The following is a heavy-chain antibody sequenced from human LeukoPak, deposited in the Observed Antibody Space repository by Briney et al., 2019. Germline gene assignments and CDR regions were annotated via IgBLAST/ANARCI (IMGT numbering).Heavy chain of an antibody. CDR1: GFTFSSYG. J-gene: IGHJ4*02. Sequence: HPGRSLRLSCAASGFTFSSYGMHWVRQAPGKGLEWVAVIWYDGSNKYYADSVKGRFTISRDNSKNTLYLQMNSLRAEDTAVYFCARGGSDTAMAHDYWGQGTLVTVSS. D-gene: IGHD5-18*01. CDR2: IWYDGSNK. CDR3: ARGGSDTAMAHDY. V-gene: IGHV3-33*01.